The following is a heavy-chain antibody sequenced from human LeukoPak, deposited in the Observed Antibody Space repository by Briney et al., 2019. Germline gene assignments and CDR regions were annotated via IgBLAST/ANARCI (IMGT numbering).Heavy chain of an antibody. Sequence: PPETLSLTCSVSGYSIGTGYYWGWIRQPPGKGLQWIGSIYGDGTTFYNPSLKSRLTISIDTSKNQFSLKVTSMTAAGTAVYYCARPNTWITEGFDHWGQGALVTVSS. V-gene: IGHV4-38-2*01. J-gene: IGHJ5*02. CDR3: ARPNTWITEGFDH. D-gene: IGHD3-16*01. CDR1: GYSIGTGYY. CDR2: IYGDGTT.